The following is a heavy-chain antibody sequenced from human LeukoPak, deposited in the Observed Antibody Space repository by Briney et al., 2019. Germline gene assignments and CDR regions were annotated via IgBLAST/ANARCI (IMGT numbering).Heavy chain of an antibody. Sequence: SETLSLTCAVSGGSISSSNWWSWVRQPPGKGLEWIGEIYHSGSTNYNPSLKSRVTISVDKSKNQFSLKLSSVTAADTAVYYCARGLVVPAAMAYYYYGMDVWGQGTTVTVSS. CDR1: GGSISSSNW. CDR3: ARGLVVPAAMAYYYYGMDV. D-gene: IGHD2-2*01. J-gene: IGHJ6*02. CDR2: IYHSGST. V-gene: IGHV4-4*02.